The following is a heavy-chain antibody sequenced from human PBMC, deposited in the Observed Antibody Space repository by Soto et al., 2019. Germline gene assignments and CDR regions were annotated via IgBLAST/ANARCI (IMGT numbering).Heavy chain of an antibody. J-gene: IGHJ2*01. CDR1: GGTFSSYA. V-gene: IGHV1-69*06. D-gene: IGHD6-19*01. CDR3: ARDKGIAVVGRDWYFDL. CDR2: IIPIFGTA. Sequence: QVQLVQSGAEVKKPGSSVKVSCKASGGTFSSYAISWVRQAPGQGLEWMGGIIPIFGTANYAQKFQGRVTITADKSTSTAYMELSSLRSEDTAVYYCARDKGIAVVGRDWYFDLWGRGTLVTVSS.